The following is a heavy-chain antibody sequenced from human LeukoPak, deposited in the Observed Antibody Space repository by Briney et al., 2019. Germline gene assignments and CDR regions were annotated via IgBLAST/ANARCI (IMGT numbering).Heavy chain of an antibody. CDR2: INPNSGGT. CDR3: AGLPRYNWNEPLDY. J-gene: IGHJ4*02. CDR1: GYTFTDYY. V-gene: IGHV1-2*02. D-gene: IGHD1-20*01. Sequence: GASVKVSCKASGYTFTDYYMHWVRQAPGQGLEWMGRINPNSGGTKYAQKFQGRVTMTRDTSISTAYMELSRLTYDDTAVYYCAGLPRYNWNEPLDYWGQGTLVTVSS.